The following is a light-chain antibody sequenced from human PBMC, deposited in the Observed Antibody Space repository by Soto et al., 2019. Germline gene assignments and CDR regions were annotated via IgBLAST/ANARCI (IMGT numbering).Light chain of an antibody. Sequence: TQSPATLSLSPGKRATLSCMASQNIGTWLAWYQQRPGNAPRLLIHDASRLESGVPSRFSGSGSGTEFTLTITSLQPDDFATYYCQHCHDYPYIFGQGTKVDIK. V-gene: IGKV1-5*01. CDR2: DAS. CDR3: QHCHDYPYI. CDR1: QNIGTW. J-gene: IGKJ2*01.